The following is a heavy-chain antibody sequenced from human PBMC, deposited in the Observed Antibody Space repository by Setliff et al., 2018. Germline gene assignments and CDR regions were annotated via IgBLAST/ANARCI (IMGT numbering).Heavy chain of an antibody. J-gene: IGHJ4*02. CDR1: GGSFTNYY. CDR3: RYWSGYYNNDY. Sequence: SETLSLTCTVYGGSFTNYYWGWIRQSPGKGLEWIGEINHSGSTNYNPSLKSRLTISVDASTNQFSLKLYSVTAADTAVYYCRYWSGYYNNDYWGQGTLVTVSS. D-gene: IGHD3-3*01. V-gene: IGHV4-34*01. CDR2: INHSGST.